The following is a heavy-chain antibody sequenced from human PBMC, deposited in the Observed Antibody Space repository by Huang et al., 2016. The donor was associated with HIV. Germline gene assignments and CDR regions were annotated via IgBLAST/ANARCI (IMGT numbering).Heavy chain of an antibody. J-gene: IGHJ4*02. V-gene: IGHV4-34*01. CDR2: INHSGNT. CDR1: GGSFSDYY. CDR3: ARTLWKYGDYGYFDS. Sequence: HVQLQQWGAGLLKPSETLSLTCAVNGGSFSDYYWTWIRQSPGKGLEWIGEINHSGNTKYNPARKSRVTMAIDGSRRQFSLKVKSVTAADTAVYYCARTLWKYGDYGYFDSWGQGALVTVSS. D-gene: IGHD4-17*01.